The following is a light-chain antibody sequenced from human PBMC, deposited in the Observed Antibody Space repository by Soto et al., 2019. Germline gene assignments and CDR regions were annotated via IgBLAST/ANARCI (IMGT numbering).Light chain of an antibody. Sequence: VLTQSPGTLSLSPGERATLSCRASQSVRSSLAWYQKKPGQAPRLLINGASSRATGIPDRFSGSGSGTDFTLTISRLEPEDFAVYYCQQFSSSPLMYTFGQGTKLEIK. CDR2: GAS. CDR1: QSVRSS. J-gene: IGKJ2*01. CDR3: QQFSSSPLMYT. V-gene: IGKV3-20*01.